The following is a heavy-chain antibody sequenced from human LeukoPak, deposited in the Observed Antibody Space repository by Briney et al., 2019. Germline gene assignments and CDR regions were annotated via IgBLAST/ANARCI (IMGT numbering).Heavy chain of an antibody. CDR2: INPSDGST. Sequence: ASVKVSCKASGYTFTSYYMHWVRQAPGQGLEWMGIINPSDGSTTYAQKFQGRVTMTRVTSTSTVYMELSSLRSEDTALYYCARHQGAGEYPFDYWGQGTLVTVSS. D-gene: IGHD3-16*01. V-gene: IGHV1-46*01. J-gene: IGHJ4*02. CDR1: GYTFTSYY. CDR3: ARHQGAGEYPFDY.